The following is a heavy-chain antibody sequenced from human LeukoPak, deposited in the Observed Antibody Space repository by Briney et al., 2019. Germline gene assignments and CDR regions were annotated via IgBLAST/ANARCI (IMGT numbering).Heavy chain of an antibody. J-gene: IGHJ4*02. V-gene: IGHV1-69*13. CDR1: GGTFSSYA. CDR2: IIPTFGTA. D-gene: IGHD3-10*01. CDR3: ALAPEIYGSGSYYFDY. Sequence: SVKVSCKASGGTFSSYAISWVRQAPGQGLEWMGGIIPTFGTANYAQKFQGRVTITADESTSTAYMELSSLRSEDTAVYYCALAPEIYGSGSYYFDYWGQGTLVTVSS.